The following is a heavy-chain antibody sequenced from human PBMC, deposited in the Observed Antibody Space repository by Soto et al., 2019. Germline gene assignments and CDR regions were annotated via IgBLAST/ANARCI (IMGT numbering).Heavy chain of an antibody. CDR3: AKDGLEYYDFWSGSNFEY. CDR1: GFTFSSYA. Sequence: PGGSLRLSCASSGFTFSSYAMSWVRQAPGKGLEWVSAISGSGGSTYYADSVKGRFTISRDNSKNTLYLQMNSLRAEDTAVYYCAKDGLEYYDFWSGSNFEYWGQGTQVTVSS. V-gene: IGHV3-23*01. D-gene: IGHD3-3*01. CDR2: ISGSGGST. J-gene: IGHJ4*02.